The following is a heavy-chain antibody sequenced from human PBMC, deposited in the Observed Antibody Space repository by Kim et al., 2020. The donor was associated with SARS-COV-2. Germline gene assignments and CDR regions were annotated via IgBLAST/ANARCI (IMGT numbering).Heavy chain of an antibody. CDR1: GGSFSGYY. Sequence: SETLSLTCAVYGGSFSGYYWSWIRQPPGKGLEWIGEINHSGSTNYNPSLKSRVTISVDTSKNQFSLKLSSVTAADTAVYYCARRLISLGRTMVRGVISGRGWFDPWGQGTLVTVSS. CDR2: INHSGST. J-gene: IGHJ5*02. D-gene: IGHD3-10*01. V-gene: IGHV4-34*01. CDR3: ARRLISLGRTMVRGVISGRGWFDP.